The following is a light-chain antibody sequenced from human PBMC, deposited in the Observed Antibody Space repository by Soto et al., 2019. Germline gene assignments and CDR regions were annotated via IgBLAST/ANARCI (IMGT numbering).Light chain of an antibody. CDR1: SSDVGGYDY. CDR2: EVT. Sequence: QSALTQPASVSGSPGQSITISCTGTSSDVGGYDYVSWYLQHPGKAPRLMIYEVTYRPSGVSNRFSGSKSGNTASLTISGLQAEDEADYYCNSYTSSSTVLFGGGTKVTVL. CDR3: NSYTSSSTVL. J-gene: IGLJ2*01. V-gene: IGLV2-14*01.